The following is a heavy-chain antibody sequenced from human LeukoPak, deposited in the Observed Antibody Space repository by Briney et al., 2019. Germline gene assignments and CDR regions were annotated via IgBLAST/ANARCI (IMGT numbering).Heavy chain of an antibody. V-gene: IGHV4-59*08. CDR2: IYHSGST. D-gene: IGHD6-13*01. CDR3: ARHIPGNPYFDY. CDR1: GGSITSYY. J-gene: IGHJ4*02. Sequence: PSETLSLTCTVSGGSITSYYWSWIRQPPGKELEWIGYIYHSGSTNYNPPPKSRVTISVETSKNQFSLRLRSVTAADTAVYYCARHIPGNPYFDYWGQGTLVTVSS.